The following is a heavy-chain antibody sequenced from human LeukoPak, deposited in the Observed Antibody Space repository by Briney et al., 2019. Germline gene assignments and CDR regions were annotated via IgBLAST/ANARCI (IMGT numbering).Heavy chain of an antibody. J-gene: IGHJ4*02. CDR3: ARRSYSNSWYFDY. Sequence: SETLSLTCTVSGGSITTTSYYWGWIRQPPGKGLEGIGNIFYTGSTYYNPSLTSRVTISVDTSKNQFSLRLTSVTAADTAVYYCARRSYSNSWYFDYWGQGTLVPVSS. CDR2: IFYTGST. D-gene: IGHD6-13*01. V-gene: IGHV4-39*01. CDR1: GGSITTTSYY.